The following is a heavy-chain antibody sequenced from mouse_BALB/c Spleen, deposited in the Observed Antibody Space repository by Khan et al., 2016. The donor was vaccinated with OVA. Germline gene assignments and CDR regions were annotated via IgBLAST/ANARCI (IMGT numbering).Heavy chain of an antibody. J-gene: IGHJ1*01. Sequence: QVQLQQSGAELVKPGASVKMSCKASGYTFTSYNMNWVKQTPGQGLEWIGAIYPGNGDTSYNQKFKGQATLTADTSSSTAYMQLSSLTSEDSAVYFCARRGGVWYIDVWGAGTTVTVSS. CDR3: ARRGGVWYIDV. V-gene: IGHV1-12*01. CDR1: GYTFTSYN. CDR2: IYPGNGDT.